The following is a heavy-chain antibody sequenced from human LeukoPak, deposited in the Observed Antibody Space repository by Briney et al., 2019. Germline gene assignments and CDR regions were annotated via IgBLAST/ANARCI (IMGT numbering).Heavy chain of an antibody. CDR3: ARICGMEDPVVVRLAFDI. V-gene: IGHV4-61*05. CDR1: GGSISSSSYY. J-gene: IGHJ3*02. D-gene: IGHD3-22*01. CDR2: IYYSGST. Sequence: PSETLSLTCTVSGGSISSSSYYWGWIRQPPGKGLEWIGYIYYSGSTNYNPSLKSRVTISVDTSKNQFSLKLSSVTAADTAVYYCARICGMEDPVVVRLAFDIWGQGTMVTVSS.